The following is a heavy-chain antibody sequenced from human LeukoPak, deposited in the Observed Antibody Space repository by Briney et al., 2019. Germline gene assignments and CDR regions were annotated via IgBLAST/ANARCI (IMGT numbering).Heavy chain of an antibody. CDR3: ARPRGTTGRIEDKDAFDI. D-gene: IGHD1-1*01. J-gene: IGHJ3*02. CDR1: GFTFSSYA. CDR2: ISTTSTYT. V-gene: IGHV3-11*03. Sequence: GGSLRLSCAASGFTFSSYAMSWVRQAPGKGLEWVSHISTTSTYTNYVESVKGRFTISRDNAKSSLYLQMDSLRAEDTALYYCARPRGTTGRIEDKDAFDIWGQGTMVTVSS.